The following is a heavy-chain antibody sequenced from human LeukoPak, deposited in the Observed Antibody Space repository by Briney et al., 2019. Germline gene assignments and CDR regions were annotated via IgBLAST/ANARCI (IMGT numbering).Heavy chain of an antibody. CDR2: IIPIFDTA. CDR1: GGTFSSYA. V-gene: IGHV1-69*13. Sequence: ASVKVSCKASGGTFSSYAISWVRQAPGQGLEWMGGIIPIFDTANYAQKFQGRVTITADESTSTAYMELSSLRSEDTAVYYCARAKYYYDSSGYSGRQYYYYGMDVWGQGTTVTVSS. CDR3: ARAKYYYDSSGYSGRQYYYYGMDV. D-gene: IGHD3-22*01. J-gene: IGHJ6*02.